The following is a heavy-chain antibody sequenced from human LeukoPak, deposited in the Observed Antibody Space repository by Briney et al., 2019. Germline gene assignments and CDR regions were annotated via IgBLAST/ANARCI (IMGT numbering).Heavy chain of an antibody. J-gene: IGHJ4*02. D-gene: IGHD3-16*01. V-gene: IGHV4-61*02. CDR3: ASLFTFGGVTDY. Sequence: PSETLSLTCTVSGGFIISDTYYWSWIRQPAGKGLEWIGRIYNSGSTNYNPSLKSRVTISLDASRTQFSLSLSSVTAAATAVYYCASLFTFGGVTDYWGQGILVTVSS. CDR1: GGFIISDTYY. CDR2: IYNSGST.